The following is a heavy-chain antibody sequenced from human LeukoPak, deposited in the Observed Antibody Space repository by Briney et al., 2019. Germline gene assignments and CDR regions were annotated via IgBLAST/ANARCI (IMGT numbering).Heavy chain of an antibody. Sequence: PSETLSLTCAVSGGSFSGYYWSWIRQPPGKGLEWIGEINHSGNTNYNPSLKSRVTISVDTSKNQFSLKLSPVTAADTAVYYCARGPYDSSRDWGQGTLVTVSS. CDR3: ARGPYDSSRD. D-gene: IGHD3-22*01. V-gene: IGHV4-34*01. CDR2: INHSGNT. CDR1: GGSFSGYY. J-gene: IGHJ4*02.